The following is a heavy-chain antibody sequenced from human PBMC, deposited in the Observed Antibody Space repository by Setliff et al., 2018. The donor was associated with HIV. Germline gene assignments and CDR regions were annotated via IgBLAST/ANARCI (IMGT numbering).Heavy chain of an antibody. CDR1: GYKFTGHY. J-gene: IGHJ4*02. D-gene: IGHD5-18*01. CDR3: AAEDTAMQQVDY. Sequence: ASVKVSCKASGYKFTGHYVHWVRQAPGQGLEWMGWINPNSGGTNYAQKFQGRVTMTRDTSISTAYMELSRLRSDDTAVYYCAAEDTAMQQVDYWGQGTLVTVSS. CDR2: INPNSGGT. V-gene: IGHV1-2*02.